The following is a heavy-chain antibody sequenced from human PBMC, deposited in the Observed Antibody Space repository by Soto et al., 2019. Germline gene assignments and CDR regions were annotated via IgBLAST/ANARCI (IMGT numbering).Heavy chain of an antibody. CDR1: GFTFSSYS. D-gene: IGHD4-17*01. CDR3: AREVLTTVTTVLDY. J-gene: IGHJ4*02. V-gene: IGHV3-21*01. CDR2: ISSSSSYI. Sequence: GGSLRLSCAASGFTFSSYSMNWVRQAPGKGLEWVSSISSSSSYIYYADSVKGRFTISRDNSKNSLYLQMNSLRAEDTAVYYCAREVLTTVTTVLDYWGQGTLVTVSS.